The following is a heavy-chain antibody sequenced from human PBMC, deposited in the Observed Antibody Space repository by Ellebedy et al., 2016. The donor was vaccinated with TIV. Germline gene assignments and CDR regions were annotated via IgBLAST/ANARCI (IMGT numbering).Heavy chain of an antibody. CDR1: GYTFTSYG. Sequence: ASVKVSCXASGYTFTSYGISWVRQAPGQGLEWMGWISAYNGNTNYAQKLQGRVTMTTDTSTSTAYMELRSLRSDDTAVYYCARGGQAYGYSYYFDYWGQGTLVTVSS. D-gene: IGHD5-18*01. CDR2: ISAYNGNT. V-gene: IGHV1-18*01. CDR3: ARGGQAYGYSYYFDY. J-gene: IGHJ4*02.